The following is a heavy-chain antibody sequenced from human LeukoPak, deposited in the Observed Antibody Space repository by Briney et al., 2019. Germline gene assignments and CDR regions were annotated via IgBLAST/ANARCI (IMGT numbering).Heavy chain of an antibody. Sequence: GGSLKLSCVGSGFTFNTYWMNWVRQAPGKGLEWVANIREDGSEIYYLDSVKGRFTIFRDNAKNSLYLQMNGLRAEDTAVYYCARHWAHLDYWGQGTLVTVSS. J-gene: IGHJ4*02. D-gene: IGHD7-27*01. CDR2: IREDGSEI. CDR1: GFTFNTYW. CDR3: ARHWAHLDY. V-gene: IGHV3-7*01.